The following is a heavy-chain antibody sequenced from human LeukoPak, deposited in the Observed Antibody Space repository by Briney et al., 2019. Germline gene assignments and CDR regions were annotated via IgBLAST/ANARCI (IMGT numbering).Heavy chain of an antibody. D-gene: IGHD6-19*01. J-gene: IGHJ4*02. V-gene: IGHV4-38-2*01. CDR3: ARVQPESVGVASLGSDY. CDR1: GYSISSGFH. CDR2: IYHSGST. Sequence: PSESLSLTCAVSGYSISSGFHWGWIRQPPGKGLEWIGSIYHSGSTYYNPSLKSRVTISVDTSKTQFSLKLSSVTAADTAVYFCARVQPESVGVASLGSDYWGRGTLVTVS.